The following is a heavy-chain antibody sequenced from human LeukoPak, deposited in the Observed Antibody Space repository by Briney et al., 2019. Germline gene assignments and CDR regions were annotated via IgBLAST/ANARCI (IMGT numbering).Heavy chain of an antibody. D-gene: IGHD3-3*01. CDR3: ARDRSVRSPFYYMDV. CDR2: ISSNGGST. Sequence: GGSLRLSCAASGFTFSSYAMDWVRQARGKGREYVSAISSNGGSTYYANSVKGRFTISRDNSKNTLYLQMGSLRAEDMAVYYCARDRSVRSPFYYMDVWGKGTTVTVSS. V-gene: IGHV3-64*01. CDR1: GFTFSSYA. J-gene: IGHJ6*03.